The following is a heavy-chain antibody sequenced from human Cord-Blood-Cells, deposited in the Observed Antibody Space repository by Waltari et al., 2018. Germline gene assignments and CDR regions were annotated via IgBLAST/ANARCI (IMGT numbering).Heavy chain of an antibody. J-gene: IGHJ4*02. V-gene: IGHV1-69*01. Sequence: QVQLVQSGAEVKKPGSSVKVSCKASGGTFSSYAISWVRQAPGQGLEWRGGINPIFGTANYAQKCQGRVTITAYESTSTAYMELSSLRSEDTAVYYCARGRFLEWLADFDYWGQGTLVTVSS. D-gene: IGHD3-3*01. CDR2: INPIFGTA. CDR1: GGTFSSYA. CDR3: ARGRFLEWLADFDY.